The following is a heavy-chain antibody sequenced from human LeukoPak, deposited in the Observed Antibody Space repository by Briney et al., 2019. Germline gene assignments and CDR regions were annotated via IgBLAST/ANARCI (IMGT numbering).Heavy chain of an antibody. Sequence: SGPTLVNPTQTLTLTCTFSGFSLTTHGVGVGWVRQPPGKALKWLSLLYLDDDKRYSPSLKSRLTITKDTSKNQVVLTMTSMDPVDTATYYCAHSYCDVLTGSYFYFMDVWGKGTTVIVSS. CDR2: LYLDDDK. D-gene: IGHD3-9*01. CDR3: AHSYCDVLTGSYFYFMDV. CDR1: GFSLTTHGVG. V-gene: IGHV2-5*02. J-gene: IGHJ6*03.